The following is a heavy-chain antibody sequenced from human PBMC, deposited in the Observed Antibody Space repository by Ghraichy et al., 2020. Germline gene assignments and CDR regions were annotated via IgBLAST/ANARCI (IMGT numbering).Heavy chain of an antibody. Sequence: GGSLRLSCAASGFTFSSYAMSWVRQAPGKGLEWVSAISGSGGSTYYADSVKGRFTISRDNSKNTLYLQMNSLRAEDTAVYYCAKDSTGPSTDHYHIVVVIDPLLDAFDIWGQGTMVTVSS. J-gene: IGHJ3*02. CDR2: ISGSGGST. CDR1: GFTFSSYA. D-gene: IGHD2-21*01. V-gene: IGHV3-23*01. CDR3: AKDSTGPSTDHYHIVVVIDPLLDAFDI.